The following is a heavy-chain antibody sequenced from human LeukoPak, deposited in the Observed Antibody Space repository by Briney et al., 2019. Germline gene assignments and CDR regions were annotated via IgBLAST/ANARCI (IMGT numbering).Heavy chain of an antibody. CDR1: GFTVSSNY. Sequence: GGSLRLSCAASGFTVSSNYMSWVRQAPGKGLEWVSVIYSGGSTYYADSVKGRFTISRDNSKNTLYLQMNSLRAEDTAVYYCARDQDIVVVPAAIPNWFDPWGQGTLVTVSS. CDR3: ARDQDIVVVPAAIPNWFDP. CDR2: IYSGGST. D-gene: IGHD2-2*02. J-gene: IGHJ5*02. V-gene: IGHV3-53*01.